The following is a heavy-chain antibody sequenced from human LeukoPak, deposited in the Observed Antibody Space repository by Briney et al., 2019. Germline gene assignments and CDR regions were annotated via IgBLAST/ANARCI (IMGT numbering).Heavy chain of an antibody. Sequence: SETLSLTCTVSGGSISDYYWSWIRQPPGKGLEWIGYIYYNGSTNYNPSLESRVTISVDTSRHQFFLKLSSVTAADTAVYYCARETGDYGDYSDWGQGTLVTVSS. V-gene: IGHV4-59*01. CDR1: GGSISDYY. J-gene: IGHJ1*01. D-gene: IGHD4-17*01. CDR2: IYYNGST. CDR3: ARETGDYGDYSD.